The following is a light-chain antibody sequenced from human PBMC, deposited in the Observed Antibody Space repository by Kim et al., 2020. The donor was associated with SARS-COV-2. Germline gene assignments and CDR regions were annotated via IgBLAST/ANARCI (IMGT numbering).Light chain of an antibody. Sequence: DIQMTQSPSTLSASVGDKVTITCRAGQSISSWLAWYQQKPGKAPNLLIYKASSLETGVPSRFSVTGSGTEFTLTISSLQPDDFATFYCQQYDSSPRTFGGGTTVEIK. J-gene: IGKJ4*01. CDR1: QSISSW. CDR2: KAS. V-gene: IGKV1-5*03. CDR3: QQYDSSPRT.